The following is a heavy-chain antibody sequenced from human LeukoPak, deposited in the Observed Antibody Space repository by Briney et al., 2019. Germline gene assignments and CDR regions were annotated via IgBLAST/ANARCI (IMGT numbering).Heavy chain of an antibody. CDR2: TDTSGVIT. D-gene: IGHD5-18*01. CDR1: GFTFSNYG. CDR3: AKGDTGVIRRYYLDS. J-gene: IGHJ4*02. V-gene: IGHV3-23*05. Sequence: GGSLRLSCAASGFTFSNYGMNWVRQAPGKGLEWVSVTDTSGVITYYTDSVKGRFTISRDNSKNTLNLQMDSLRVEDTAGYYCAKGDTGVIRRYYLDSWGQGTLVTVSS.